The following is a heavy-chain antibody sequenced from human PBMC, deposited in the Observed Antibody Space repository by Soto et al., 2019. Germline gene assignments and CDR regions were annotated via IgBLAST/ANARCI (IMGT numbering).Heavy chain of an antibody. D-gene: IGHD5-18*01. Sequence: GGSLRLSCAASGFTFSSYAMNWVRQAPGKGLEWVSYISSRGSPIYYADSVKGRFTVSRDNAKNSLYLQMNSLRDEDTAIYYFMGDRATTTPMVHWTYWGQATLVT. J-gene: IGHJ4*02. CDR2: ISSRGSPI. CDR3: MGDRATTTPMVHWTY. CDR1: GFTFSSYA. V-gene: IGHV3-48*02.